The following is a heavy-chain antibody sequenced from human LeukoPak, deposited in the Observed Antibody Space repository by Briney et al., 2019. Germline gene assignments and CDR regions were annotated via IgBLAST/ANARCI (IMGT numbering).Heavy chain of an antibody. V-gene: IGHV3-33*08. CDR1: GFTFSSYG. CDR3: AKSTEWGGFDY. Sequence: GRSLRLSCAASGFTFSSYGMHWVRQAPGKGLVWVAVIWYGGSNKYYADSVKGRFTISRDNSKNTLYLQMNSLRAEDTAVYYCAKSTEWGGFDYWGQGTLVTVSS. CDR2: IWYGGSNK. J-gene: IGHJ4*02. D-gene: IGHD3-16*01.